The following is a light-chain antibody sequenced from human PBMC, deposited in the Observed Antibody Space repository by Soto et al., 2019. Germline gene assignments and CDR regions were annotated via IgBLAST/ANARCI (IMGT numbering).Light chain of an antibody. J-gene: IGKJ1*01. V-gene: IGKV2-28*01. Sequence: DIVMTQSPLSLPVTPGEPASISCRSSQSLLHLNGNNYLDWYLQKPGQSPQLLIYLGSNRASGVPDRFSGSGSGTDFTLKISRVEAEDVGVYYCMQALQTPWTFGQGTKVDIK. CDR1: QSLLHLNGNNY. CDR3: MQALQTPWT. CDR2: LGS.